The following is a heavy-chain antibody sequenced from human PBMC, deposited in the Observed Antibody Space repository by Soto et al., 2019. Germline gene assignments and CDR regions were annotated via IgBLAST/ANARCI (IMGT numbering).Heavy chain of an antibody. CDR1: GDSISSGGYY. CDR2: IYSNGYT. J-gene: IGHJ3*02. V-gene: IGHV4-31*03. Sequence: SETRSLTCTVSGDSISSGGYYWCWIRHLPGKSLEWIGYIYSNGYTYYNPSLESRVTISLDTSNNQFSLKLTSVTAADTAVYYCARTYDGSGPDSGGYAFAIWGQGTMVTGS. D-gene: IGHD3-22*01. CDR3: ARTYDGSGPDSGGYAFAI.